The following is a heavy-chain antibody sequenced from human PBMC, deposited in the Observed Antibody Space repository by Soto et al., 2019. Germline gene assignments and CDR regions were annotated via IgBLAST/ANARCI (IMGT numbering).Heavy chain of an antibody. CDR3: SRESFRYCSSTSCSNWFDP. J-gene: IGHJ5*02. V-gene: IGHV4-31*03. CDR1: GGSISSGGYY. D-gene: IGHD2-2*01. CDR2: IYYSGST. Sequence: PSETLSLTCTVSGGSISSGGYYWSWIRQHPGKGLEWIGYIYYSGSTYYNPSLKSRVTISVDTSKNQFSLKLSSVTAADTAVYYCSRESFRYCSSTSCSNWFDPWGQGTLVTVS.